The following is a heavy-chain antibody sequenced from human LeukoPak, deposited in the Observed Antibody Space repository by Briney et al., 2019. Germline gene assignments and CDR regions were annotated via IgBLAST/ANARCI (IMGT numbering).Heavy chain of an antibody. CDR1: GGSFSGYY. J-gene: IGHJ3*02. D-gene: IGHD3-10*01. V-gene: IGHV4-34*01. CDR2: INHSGST. Sequence: SSETLSLTCAVYGGSFSGYYWSWLRQPPGKGLEWIGEINHSGSTNYNPSLKSRVTISVDTSKNQFSLKLSSVTAADTAVYYCARERPPYYYGSGSYRAFDIWGQGTMVTVSS. CDR3: ARERPPYYYGSGSYRAFDI.